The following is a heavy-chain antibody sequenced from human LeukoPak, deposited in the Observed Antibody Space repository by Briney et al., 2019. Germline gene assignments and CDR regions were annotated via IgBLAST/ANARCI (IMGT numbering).Heavy chain of an antibody. D-gene: IGHD3-22*01. CDR1: GFTFDDYA. J-gene: IGHJ4*02. CDR2: ISWNSGSI. CDR3: ARGTTYYYDSSGYYLHY. V-gene: IGHV3-9*01. Sequence: GGSLRLSCAASGFTFDDYAMHWVRQAPGKGLEWVSGISWNSGSIGYADSVKGRFTISRDNAKNSLYLQMNSLRAEDTAVYYCARGTTYYYDSSGYYLHYWGQGTLVTVSS.